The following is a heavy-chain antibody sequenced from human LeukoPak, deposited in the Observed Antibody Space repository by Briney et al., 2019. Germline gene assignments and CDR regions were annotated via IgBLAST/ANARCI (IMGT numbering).Heavy chain of an antibody. V-gene: IGHV3-23*01. J-gene: IGHJ4*02. D-gene: IGHD1-26*01. Sequence: PGGSLRLSCAASGFTFSSYAMSWVRQAPGKGLEWVSAISGSGGSTYCADSVKGRFTISRDNSKNTLYLQMNSLRAEDTAVYYCAKDSSIVGATDPLYWGQGTLVTVSS. CDR3: AKDSSIVGATDPLY. CDR1: GFTFSSYA. CDR2: ISGSGGST.